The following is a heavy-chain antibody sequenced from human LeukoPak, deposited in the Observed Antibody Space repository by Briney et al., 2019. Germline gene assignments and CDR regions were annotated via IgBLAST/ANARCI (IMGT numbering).Heavy chain of an antibody. J-gene: IGHJ6*02. CDR1: GGSISSGGYS. V-gene: IGHV4-31*03. CDR2: IYYSGST. D-gene: IGHD7-27*01. CDR3: ALTGASSGMDV. Sequence: SETLSLTCTVSGGSISSGGYSWSWIRQHPGKGLEWIGYIYYSGSTYYNPSLKSRVTISVDTSKNQFSLKLSSVTAADTAVYYCALTGASSGMDVWGQGTTVTVSS.